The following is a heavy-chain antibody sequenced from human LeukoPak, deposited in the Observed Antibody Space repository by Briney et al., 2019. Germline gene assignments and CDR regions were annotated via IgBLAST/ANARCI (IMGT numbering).Heavy chain of an antibody. CDR1: GFTFDDYA. J-gene: IGHJ4*02. CDR3: AKDMEGMATTYFDY. CDR2: ISWNSGSI. Sequence: PGGSLRLSCAASGFTFDDYAMHWVRHAPGKGLEWVSGISWNSGSIGYADSVKDRFTISRDNAKNSLYLQMNSLRAEDTALYYCAKDMEGMATTYFDYWGQGTLVTVSS. V-gene: IGHV3-9*01. D-gene: IGHD5-24*01.